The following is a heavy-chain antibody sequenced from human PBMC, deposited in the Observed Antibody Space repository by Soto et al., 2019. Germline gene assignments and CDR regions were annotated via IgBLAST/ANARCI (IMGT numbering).Heavy chain of an antibody. D-gene: IGHD4-17*01. CDR1: GYSFTSYW. V-gene: IGHV5-51*01. CDR3: ARLPNTGYYYYYGMDV. J-gene: IGHJ6*02. CDR2: IYPGDSDT. Sequence: PGESLKISCKGSGYSFTSYWIGWVRQMPGKGLEWMGIIYPGDSDTRYSPSFQGQVTISADKSISTAYLQWSSLKASDTAMYYCARLPNTGYYYYYGMDVWGQGTTVTVSS.